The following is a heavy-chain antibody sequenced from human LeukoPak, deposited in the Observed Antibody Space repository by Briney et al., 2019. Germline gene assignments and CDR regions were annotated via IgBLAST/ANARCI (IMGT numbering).Heavy chain of an antibody. Sequence: GGSLRLSCAASGFTFSSYAMHWVCQAPGKGLEWVAVISYDGSNKYYADSVKGRFTISRDNSKNTLYLQMNSLRAEDTAVYYCARDKKGYLRLNYYYYGMDVWGQGTTVTVSS. D-gene: IGHD5-18*01. CDR2: ISYDGSNK. CDR1: GFTFSSYA. CDR3: ARDKKGYLRLNYYYYGMDV. V-gene: IGHV3-30-3*01. J-gene: IGHJ6*02.